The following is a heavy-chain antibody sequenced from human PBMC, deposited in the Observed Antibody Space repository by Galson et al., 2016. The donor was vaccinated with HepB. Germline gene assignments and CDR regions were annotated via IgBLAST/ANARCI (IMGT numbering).Heavy chain of an antibody. CDR1: GFTFSNYG. D-gene: IGHD4-17*01. J-gene: IGHJ4*02. CDR2: ISGSGRNT. Sequence: SLRLSCAASGFTFSNYGMTWVRQVPGKGLEWVAAISGSGRNTYHADSVKGRFTIARDNSKNTLFLQMNSLRAEDTALYYCAKDQGSGYGDYEFFDYWGQGTLVTVSS. CDR3: AKDQGSGYGDYEFFDY. V-gene: IGHV3-23*01.